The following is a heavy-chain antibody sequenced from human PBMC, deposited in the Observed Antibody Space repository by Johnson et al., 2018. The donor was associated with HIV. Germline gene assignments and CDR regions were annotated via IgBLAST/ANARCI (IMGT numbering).Heavy chain of an antibody. J-gene: IGHJ3*02. CDR3: ARAYTYVAVDI. CDR1: GFSVSNTY. V-gene: IGHV3-66*01. CDR2: LYSGGSA. D-gene: IGHD3-10*02. Sequence: MLLVESGGGLVQPGGSLRLSCGASGFSVSNTYMNWVRQAPGKGLEWVAVLYSGGSAYYADSVRGRFTISRDNSKNTLYLQMNSLRAEDTAVYYCARAYTYVAVDIWGQGTMVTVSS.